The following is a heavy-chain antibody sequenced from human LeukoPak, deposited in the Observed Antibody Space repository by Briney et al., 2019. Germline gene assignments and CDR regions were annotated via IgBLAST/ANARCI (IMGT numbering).Heavy chain of an antibody. V-gene: IGHV1-2*02. CDR1: GYTFTGYY. CDR2: INPNSGGT. D-gene: IGHD2-2*01. Sequence: ASVNVSCKASGYTFTGYYMHWVRQAPGQGLEWMGWINPNSGGTNYAQKFQGRVTMTRDTSISTAYMELSRLRSDDTAVYYCARGGYQLLPTDAFDIWGQGTMVTVSS. CDR3: ARGGYQLLPTDAFDI. J-gene: IGHJ3*02.